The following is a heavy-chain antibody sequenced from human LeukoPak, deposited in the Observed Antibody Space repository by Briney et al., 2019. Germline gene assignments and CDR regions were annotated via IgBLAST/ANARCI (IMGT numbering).Heavy chain of an antibody. J-gene: IGHJ3*02. CDR3: AGGLVTGFAFDI. Sequence: PGGSLRHSCAASGFTFSSYAMHWVRQAPGKGLEWVAVISYDGSNKYYADSVKGRFTISRDNSKNTLYLRMNSLRAEDTAVYYCAGGLVTGFAFDIWGQGTMVTVSS. D-gene: IGHD7-27*01. V-gene: IGHV3-30-3*01. CDR2: ISYDGSNK. CDR1: GFTFSSYA.